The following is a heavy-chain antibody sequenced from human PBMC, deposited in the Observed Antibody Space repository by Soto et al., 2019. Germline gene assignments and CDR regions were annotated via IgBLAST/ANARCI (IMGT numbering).Heavy chain of an antibody. V-gene: IGHV4-59*08. D-gene: IGHD3-3*01. CDR2: IYYSGST. J-gene: IGHJ6*03. Sequence: QVQLQESGPGLVKPSETLSLTCTVSGGSISSYYWSWIRQPPGKGLEWIGYIYYSGSTNYNPSLKRRVTISVATYKNQFSLKLSSVTAADPAVYYCARSITIFGVVEYYYYYMDVWGKGTTVTVSS. CDR1: GGSISSYY. CDR3: ARSITIFGVVEYYYYYMDV.